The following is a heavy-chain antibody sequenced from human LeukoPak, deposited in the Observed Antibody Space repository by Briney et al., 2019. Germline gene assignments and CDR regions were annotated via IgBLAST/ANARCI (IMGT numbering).Heavy chain of an antibody. V-gene: IGHV3-53*01. CDR1: GFTVSSNY. Sequence: GGSLRLSCAASGFTVSSNYMSWVRQAPGKGLEWVSVIYSGGSTYYADSVKGRFTISRDNSKNTLYLQMNRLRAEDTAVYYCARNIAVAGTNYWGQGTLVTVSS. J-gene: IGHJ4*02. D-gene: IGHD6-19*01. CDR3: ARNIAVAGTNY. CDR2: IYSGGST.